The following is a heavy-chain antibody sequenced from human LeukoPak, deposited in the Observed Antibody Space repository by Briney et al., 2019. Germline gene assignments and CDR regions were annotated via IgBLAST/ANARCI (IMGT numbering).Heavy chain of an antibody. D-gene: IGHD3-10*01. V-gene: IGHV4-4*07. CDR3: ARDPGDMVRGVIDY. Sequence: PSETLSLTCAVSGGSISSYYWSWIRQPAGKGLEWIGRIYTSGSTNYNPSLKSRVTMSVDTSKNQFSLKLSSVTAADTAVYYCARDPGDMVRGVIDYWGQGTLVTVSS. J-gene: IGHJ4*02. CDR1: GGSISSYY. CDR2: IYTSGST.